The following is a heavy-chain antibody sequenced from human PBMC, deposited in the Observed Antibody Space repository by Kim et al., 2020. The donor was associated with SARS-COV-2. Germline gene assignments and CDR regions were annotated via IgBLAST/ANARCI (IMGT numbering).Heavy chain of an antibody. CDR1: GYTFTGYY. CDR3: ARDAAEYSSCMDV. J-gene: IGHJ6*02. CDR2: INPNSGGT. D-gene: IGHD6-6*01. V-gene: IGHV1-2*06. Sequence: ASVKVSCKASGYTFTGYYMHWVRQAPGQGLEWMGRINPNSGGTNYAQKFQGRVTMTRDTSISTAYMELSRLRSDDTAVYYCARDAAEYSSCMDVWGQGTTVTVSS.